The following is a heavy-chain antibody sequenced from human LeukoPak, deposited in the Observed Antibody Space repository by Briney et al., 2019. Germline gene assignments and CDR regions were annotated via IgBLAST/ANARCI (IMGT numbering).Heavy chain of an antibody. V-gene: IGHV3-33*06. CDR3: AKDAGELYYYDKGEPDAHWFDP. CDR2: IWYDGSNK. D-gene: IGHD3-22*01. Sequence: PGRSLRLSCAASGFTFSSYGMHWVRQAPGKGLEWVAVIWYDGSNKYYADSVKGRFTISRDNSKNTLYLQMNSLRAEDTAVYYCAKDAGELYYYDKGEPDAHWFDPWGQGTLVTVSS. J-gene: IGHJ5*02. CDR1: GFTFSSYG.